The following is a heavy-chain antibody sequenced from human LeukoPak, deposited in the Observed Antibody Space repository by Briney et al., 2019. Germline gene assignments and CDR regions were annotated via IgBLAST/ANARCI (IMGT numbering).Heavy chain of an antibody. CDR2: ISAYNGNT. CDR1: GFPFTSYG. J-gene: IGHJ4*02. V-gene: IGHV1-18*01. CDR3: ARAYYVNYSGPEVMDY. D-gene: IGHD3-16*01. Sequence: ASVKVSCKASGFPFTSYGFSWVRQAPGQGLEWMGWISAYNGNTNSAQKFQGRVTMTTDTSTSTAYMELSRLRSDDTAVYYCARAYYVNYSGPEVMDYWGQGTLVTVSS.